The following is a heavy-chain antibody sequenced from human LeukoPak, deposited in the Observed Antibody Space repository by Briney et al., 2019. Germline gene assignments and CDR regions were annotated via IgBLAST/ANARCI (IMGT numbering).Heavy chain of an antibody. D-gene: IGHD2-15*01. J-gene: IGHJ4*02. CDR2: ISSDGSIT. V-gene: IGHV3-74*01. CDR1: GFTFSTYW. Sequence: GGSLRLSCAASGFTFSTYWMHWVRQAPGKGLVWVSRISSDGSITSYADSVKGRFTISRDNAKNTLYLQMHSLRAEDMAVYYCARLLNYYLDYWGQGTLVTVSS. CDR3: ARLLNYYLDY.